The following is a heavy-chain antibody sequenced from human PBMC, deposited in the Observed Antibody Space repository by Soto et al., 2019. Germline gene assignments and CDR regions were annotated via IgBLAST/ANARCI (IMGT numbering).Heavy chain of an antibody. CDR1: GGSFSGYY. Sequence: QVQLQQWGAGLLKPSETLSLTCAVSGGSFSGYYWSWILQPPGKGLEWRGEINHSGSTNYNPSLKSRVTIPVDTPNNQFYLKLSSVTASDTAVYYCARLYIVVVPAAMGRRNWFDPWGQGTLVTVSS. J-gene: IGHJ5*02. D-gene: IGHD2-2*01. CDR2: INHSGST. V-gene: IGHV4-34*01. CDR3: ARLYIVVVPAAMGRRNWFDP.